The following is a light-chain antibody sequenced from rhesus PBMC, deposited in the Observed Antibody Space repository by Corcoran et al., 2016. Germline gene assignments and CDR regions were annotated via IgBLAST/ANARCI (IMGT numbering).Light chain of an antibody. CDR2: KAS. CDR3: QHGYGTPLT. V-gene: IGKV1-74*01. CDR1: ENVNNY. Sequence: DIQMTQSPSSLSASVGDRVTITCRASENVNNYLNWYQQKPGKAPKLLIYKASTLQSGVPSRFSGSGSGTDYSFSISSLPPEDVATYYCQHGYGTPLTFGGGTKVALK. J-gene: IGKJ4*01.